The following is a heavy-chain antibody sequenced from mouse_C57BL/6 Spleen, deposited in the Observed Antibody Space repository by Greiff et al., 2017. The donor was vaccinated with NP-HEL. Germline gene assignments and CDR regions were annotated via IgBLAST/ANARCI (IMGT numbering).Heavy chain of an antibody. V-gene: IGHV1-54*01. CDR2: INPGSGGT. CDR3: AREEDY. J-gene: IGHJ2*01. CDR1: GYAFTNYL. Sequence: VQLQQSGAELVRPGTSVKVSCKASGYAFTNYLIEWVKQRPGQGLEWIGVINPGSGGTNYNEKFKGKATLTADKSSSTAYMQLSSLTSEDSAVYFCAREEDYWAQGTTLTVSS.